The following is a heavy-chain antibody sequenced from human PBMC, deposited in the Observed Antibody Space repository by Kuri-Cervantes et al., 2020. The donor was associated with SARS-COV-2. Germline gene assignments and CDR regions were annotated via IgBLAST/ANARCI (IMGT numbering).Heavy chain of an antibody. CDR1: GGSISSGGYY. CDR3: ARGGTTVTPFDY. Sequence: SETLSLTCTVSGGSISSGGYYWSWIRQPPGKGLEWIGEINHSGSTNYNPSLKSRVTISVDTSKNQFSLKLSSVTAADTAVYYCARGGTTVTPFDYWGQGTLVTVSS. V-gene: IGHV4-39*07. D-gene: IGHD4-17*01. CDR2: INHSGST. J-gene: IGHJ4*02.